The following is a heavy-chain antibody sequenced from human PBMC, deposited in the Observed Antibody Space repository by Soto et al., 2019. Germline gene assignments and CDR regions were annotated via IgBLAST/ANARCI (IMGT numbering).Heavy chain of an antibody. CDR2: INSDGSST. V-gene: IGHV3-74*01. CDR1: GFTFSSYW. J-gene: IGHJ3*01. D-gene: IGHD6-13*01. Sequence: LGGSLRLSCAASGFTFSSYWMHWVRQAPGKGLVWVSRINSDGSSTSYADSVKGRFTISRDNAKNTLYLQMNSLRAEDTAVYYCARVQGSSWEVNVWGQGTMVTVS. CDR3: ARVQGSSWEVNV.